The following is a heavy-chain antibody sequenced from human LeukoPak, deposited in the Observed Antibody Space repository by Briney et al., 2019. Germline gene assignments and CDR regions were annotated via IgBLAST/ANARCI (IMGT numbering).Heavy chain of an antibody. CDR1: GFTFISYG. J-gene: IGHJ4*02. CDR3: AKDITFGGIVVLSFDY. D-gene: IGHD3-16*02. V-gene: IGHV3-23*01. CDR2: IRGTGDTT. Sequence: TGGSLRLSCAASGFTFISYGMSWVRQAPGKGLEWVSTIRGTGDTTYYADSVKGRFTISRDNSKNTLYLQMNSLRAEDTAVYYCAKDITFGGIVVLSFDYWGQGTLVTVSS.